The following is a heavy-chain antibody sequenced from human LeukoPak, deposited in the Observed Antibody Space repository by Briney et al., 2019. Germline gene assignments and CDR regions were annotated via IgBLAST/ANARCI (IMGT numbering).Heavy chain of an antibody. CDR1: GGSISSYY. J-gene: IGHJ6*03. CDR3: ARVAYRMATITYYNYMDV. CDR2: IYYSGST. D-gene: IGHD5-24*01. Sequence: PSETLSLTCTVSGGSISSYYWSWIRQPPGKGLEWIGYIYYSGSTNYNPSLKSRVTISVDTSKNQFSLKLSSVTAADTAVYYCARVAYRMATITYYNYMDVWGKGTTVTVSS. V-gene: IGHV4-59*01.